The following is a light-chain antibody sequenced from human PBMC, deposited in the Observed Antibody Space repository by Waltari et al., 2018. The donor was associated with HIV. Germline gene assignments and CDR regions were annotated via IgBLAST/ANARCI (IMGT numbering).Light chain of an antibody. CDR3: QQLNNYPLT. CDR2: SAS. Sequence: DIHLTQSPSFVSASVGDRVTITCRASQGIRNYLAWYQQKPGKAPKLLIYSASTLQSGVPSRFSGSGSGTEFTLTISSLQAEDFATYYCQQLNNYPLTFGQGTKVEIK. CDR1: QGIRNY. J-gene: IGKJ1*01. V-gene: IGKV1-9*01.